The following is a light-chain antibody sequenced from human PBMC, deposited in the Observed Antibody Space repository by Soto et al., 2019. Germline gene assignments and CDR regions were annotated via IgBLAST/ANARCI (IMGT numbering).Light chain of an antibody. CDR1: QSIGDW. V-gene: IGKV1-5*03. CDR2: KAS. J-gene: IGKJ1*01. Sequence: DIQMTQSPSTLSASVGDRVTITCRASQSIGDWLAWYQQKPGKAPNLLIYKASSLQSGVPSRFSGSGSGTEFTLTISSLQPDDFATYYCQQYSSYPETFGQGTKVEIE. CDR3: QQYSSYPET.